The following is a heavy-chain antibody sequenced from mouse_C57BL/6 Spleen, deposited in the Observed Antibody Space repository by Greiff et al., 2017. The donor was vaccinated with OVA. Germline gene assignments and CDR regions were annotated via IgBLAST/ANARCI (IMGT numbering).Heavy chain of an antibody. CDR1: GYAFSSSW. J-gene: IGHJ2*01. CDR3: ARGTTFCDY. Sequence: QVKLQQSGPELVKPGASVKISCKASGYAFSSSWMNWVKQRPGKGLEWIGRIYPGDGDTNYNGKLKGKATLTADKSSSAAYMQLSCLTSEDSAVYFCARGTTFCDYWGQGTTLTVSS. CDR2: IYPGDGDT. V-gene: IGHV1-82*01. D-gene: IGHD1-1*01.